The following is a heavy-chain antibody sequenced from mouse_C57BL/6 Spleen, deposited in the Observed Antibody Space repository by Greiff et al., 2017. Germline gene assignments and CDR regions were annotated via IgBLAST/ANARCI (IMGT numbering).Heavy chain of an antibody. CDR2: INPNNGGT. CDR3: ARIGNYFDY. Sequence: VQLQQSGPELVKPGASVKISCKASGYTFTDYYMNWVKQSHGKSLEWIGDINPNNGGTSYNQKFKGKATLTVDKSTSTAYMELLSLTSEDSAVYYCARIGNYFDYWGQGTTRTVSS. J-gene: IGHJ2*01. CDR1: GYTFTDYY. V-gene: IGHV1-26*01. D-gene: IGHD1-1*02.